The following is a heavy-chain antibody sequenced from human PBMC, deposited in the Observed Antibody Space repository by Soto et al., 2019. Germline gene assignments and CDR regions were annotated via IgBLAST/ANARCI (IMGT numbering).Heavy chain of an antibody. D-gene: IGHD1-26*01. J-gene: IGHJ6*02. Sequence: SETLSLTCTVSGGSISSYYWSWIRQPPGKGLEWIGYIYYSGSTNYNPSLKSRVTISVDTSKNQFSLKLSSVTAADTAVYYCARAVSYGGYYCYGMDVWGQGTTVTVSS. CDR2: IYYSGST. CDR1: GGSISSYY. V-gene: IGHV4-59*01. CDR3: ARAVSYGGYYCYGMDV.